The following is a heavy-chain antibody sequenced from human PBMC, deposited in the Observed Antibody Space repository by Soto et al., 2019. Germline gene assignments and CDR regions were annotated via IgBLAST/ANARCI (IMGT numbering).Heavy chain of an antibody. J-gene: IGHJ3*02. CDR1: GFTFSRYS. V-gene: IGHV3-30*04. CDR3: ARVDRELRVLLNVFDI. CDR2: ISYDGNGK. D-gene: IGHD2-15*01. Sequence: GGSLRLSCAASGFTFSRYSIHWVRQAPGKGLEWVAAISYDGNGKYYADSVRGRFTISRDSSESTVFLQMNSLRAEDTAVYYCARVDRELRVLLNVFDIWGQGTQVTVSS.